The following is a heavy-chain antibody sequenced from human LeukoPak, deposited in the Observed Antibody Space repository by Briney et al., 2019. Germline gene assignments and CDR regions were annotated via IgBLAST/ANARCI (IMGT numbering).Heavy chain of an antibody. D-gene: IGHD3-10*01. V-gene: IGHV1-46*01. CDR2: INPSGGST. CDR3: ARVGPMVRDNDAFDI. J-gene: IGHJ3*02. Sequence: ASVTVSCKASGYTFTSYYMHWVRQAPGQGLEWMGIINPSGGSTSYAQKFQGRVTMTRDTSTSTVYMELSSLRSEDTAVYYCARVGPMVRDNDAFDIWGQGTMVTVSS. CDR1: GYTFTSYY.